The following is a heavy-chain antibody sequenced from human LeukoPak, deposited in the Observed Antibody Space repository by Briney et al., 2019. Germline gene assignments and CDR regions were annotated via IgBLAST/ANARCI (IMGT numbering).Heavy chain of an antibody. CDR3: ARDRQGAFDI. CDR1: GGSISSYY. D-gene: IGHD3-16*01. J-gene: IGHJ3*02. Sequence: SETLSLTCTVSGGSISSYYWSWVRQPPGKGLEWIGYIYYSGSTNYNPSLKSRVTISVDTSKNQFSLKLSSVTAADTAVYYCARDRQGAFDIWGQGTMVTVSS. CDR2: IYYSGST. V-gene: IGHV4-59*01.